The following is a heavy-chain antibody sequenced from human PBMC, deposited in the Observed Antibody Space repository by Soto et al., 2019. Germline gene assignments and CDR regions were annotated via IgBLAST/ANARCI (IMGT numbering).Heavy chain of an antibody. CDR1: GFTFSSYA. CDR2: ISGSGGST. J-gene: IGHJ4*02. V-gene: IGHV3-23*01. D-gene: IGHD3-9*01. CDR3: VKGGYDILTGYYAFDY. Sequence: GGSLRLSCAASGFTFSSYAMSWVRQAPGKGLEWVSAISGSGGSTYYADSVKGRFTISRDNSKNTLYLQMSSLRAEDTAVYYCVKGGYDILTGYYAFDYWGQGTLVTVYS.